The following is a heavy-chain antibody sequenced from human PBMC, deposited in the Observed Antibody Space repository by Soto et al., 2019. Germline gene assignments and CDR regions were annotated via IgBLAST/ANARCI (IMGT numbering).Heavy chain of an antibody. Sequence: PSETLSLTCSVSGDSISSFYLTWIRQSPGRGLEWIGYVFHTGNTNYNPSLKSRVTITVDTAKNRFSLKLGSVTAADTAVYYCSRSTYTGSSAYFDHWGPGVLVTVSS. CDR2: VFHTGNT. J-gene: IGHJ4*02. D-gene: IGHD6-6*01. CDR1: GDSISSFY. V-gene: IGHV4-59*01. CDR3: SRSTYTGSSAYFDH.